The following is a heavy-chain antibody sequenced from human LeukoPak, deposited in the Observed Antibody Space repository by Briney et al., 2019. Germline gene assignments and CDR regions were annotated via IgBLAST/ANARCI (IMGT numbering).Heavy chain of an antibody. CDR1: GGSISSYY. D-gene: IGHD3-10*01. J-gene: IGHJ6*04. Sequence: KPSETLSLTCTVSGGSISSYYWSWIRQPPGKGLEWIGYIYYSGSTNYNPSLKSRVTISVDTSKNQFSLKLSSVTAADTAVYYCARELVGGSGSYCNNYYYYGMDVWGKGTTVTVSS. CDR2: IYYSGST. CDR3: ARELVGGSGSYCNNYYYYGMDV. V-gene: IGHV4-59*01.